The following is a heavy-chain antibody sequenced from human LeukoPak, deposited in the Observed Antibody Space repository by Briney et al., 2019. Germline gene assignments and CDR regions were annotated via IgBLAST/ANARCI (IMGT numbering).Heavy chain of an antibody. D-gene: IGHD3-22*01. J-gene: IGHJ4*02. CDR1: GGSISSSNYY. CDR3: ASVVYYFDY. Sequence: PSETLSLTCTVSGGSISSSNYYWGWIRQPPGQGLEWIGSMYYRGGPYYNPSLKSRVTISVDTSKNQFSLILNSVTAADTAVYYCASVVYYFDYWSRGTLVTVSS. V-gene: IGHV4-39*01. CDR2: MYYRGGP.